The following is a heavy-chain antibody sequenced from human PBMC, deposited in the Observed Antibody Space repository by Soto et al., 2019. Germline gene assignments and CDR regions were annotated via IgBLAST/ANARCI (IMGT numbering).Heavy chain of an antibody. J-gene: IGHJ4*02. CDR3: AREIAVAPFRLRYFDY. V-gene: IGHV4-59*01. CDR2: IYYSGST. Sequence: SEALSLTCTVSGGSISSYYWSRIRQPPGKGLEWIGYIYYSGSTNYNPSLKSRVTISVDTSKNQFSLKLSSVTAADTAVYYCAREIAVAPFRLRYFDYWGQGTLVTVSS. CDR1: GGSISSYY. D-gene: IGHD6-19*01.